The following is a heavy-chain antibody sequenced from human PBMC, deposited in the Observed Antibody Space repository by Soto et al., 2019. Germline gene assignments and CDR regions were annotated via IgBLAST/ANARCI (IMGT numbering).Heavy chain of an antibody. Sequence: ASVKVACNAPGGTFSSYAISWVRQAPGQGLEWMGGIIPIFGTANYAQKFQGRVTITADESTSTAYMELSSLRSEDTAVYYCARDRFYDFSSSYYYYGMDVWGQGTTVTVSS. D-gene: IGHD3-3*01. V-gene: IGHV1-69*13. CDR1: GGTFSSYA. J-gene: IGHJ6*02. CDR2: IIPIFGTA. CDR3: ARDRFYDFSSSYYYYGMDV.